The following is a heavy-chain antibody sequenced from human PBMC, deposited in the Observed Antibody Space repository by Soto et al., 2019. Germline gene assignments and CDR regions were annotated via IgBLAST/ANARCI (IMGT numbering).Heavy chain of an antibody. V-gene: IGHV3-33*01. CDR1: GFTFSSYG. CDR3: AREATTVKNYYSGMDV. D-gene: IGHD4-17*01. J-gene: IGHJ6*02. Sequence: GGSLRLSCAASGFTFSSYGMHWVRQAPGKGLEWVAVIWYDGSNKYYADSVKGRFTISRDNSKNTLYLQMNSLRAEDTAVYYCAREATTVKNYYSGMDVWGQGTTVTVSS. CDR2: IWYDGSNK.